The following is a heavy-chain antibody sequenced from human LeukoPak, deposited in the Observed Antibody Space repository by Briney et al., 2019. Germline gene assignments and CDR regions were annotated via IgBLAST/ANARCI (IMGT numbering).Heavy chain of an antibody. CDR2: IYHSGST. CDR1: GYSISSGYY. D-gene: IGHD3-10*01. V-gene: IGHV4-38-2*02. Sequence: SETLSLTCTVSGYSISSGYYWGWIRQPPGKGLEWIGSIYHSGSTYYNPSLKSRVTISVDTSKNQFSLKLSSVTAADTAVYYCANSPGRTMVRGGWGQGTLVTVSS. J-gene: IGHJ4*02. CDR3: ANSPGRTMVRGG.